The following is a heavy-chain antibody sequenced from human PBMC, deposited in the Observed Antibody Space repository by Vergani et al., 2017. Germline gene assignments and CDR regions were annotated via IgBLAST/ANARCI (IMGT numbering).Heavy chain of an antibody. CDR1: GFTFSSYS. J-gene: IGHJ4*02. D-gene: IGHD1-26*01. CDR3: AKRFEGALTYYFDY. V-gene: IGHV3-21*04. CDR2: ISSSSSYI. Sequence: EVQLVESGGGLVKPGGSLRLSCAASGFTFSSYSMNWVRQAPGKGLEWVSSISSSSSYIYYADSVKGRFTIARDNAKNTLYLQMNSLRAEDTAVYYCAKRFEGALTYYFDYWGQGTLVTVSS.